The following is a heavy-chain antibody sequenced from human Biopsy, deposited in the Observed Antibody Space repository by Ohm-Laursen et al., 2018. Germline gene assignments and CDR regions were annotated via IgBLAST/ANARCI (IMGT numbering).Heavy chain of an antibody. D-gene: IGHD3-10*02. J-gene: IGHJ4*02. CDR2: LKEDGSEK. CDR3: ATYVTWVPADN. Sequence: GSLRLSCAASGFTFSDYYMSWVRQAPRKGLEWVAYLKEDGSEKNYVDSVKGRFTISRDNAKNSLYLQMSDLKVEDTAVYYCATYVTWVPADNWGQGTLVTVSS. CDR1: GFTFSDYY. V-gene: IGHV3-7*01.